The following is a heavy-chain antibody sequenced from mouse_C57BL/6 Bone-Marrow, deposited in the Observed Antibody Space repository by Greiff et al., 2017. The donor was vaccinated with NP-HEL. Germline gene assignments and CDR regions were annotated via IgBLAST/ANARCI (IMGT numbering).Heavy chain of an antibody. CDR3: ARSRGPSFDY. Sequence: QVQLKESGAELVRPGTSVKMSCKASGYTFTNYWIGWAKQRPGHGLEWIGDIYPGGGYTNYNEKFKGKATLTADKSSSTAYMQFSSLTSEDSAIYYCARSRGPSFDYWGQGTTLTVSS. J-gene: IGHJ2*01. CDR1: GYTFTNYW. V-gene: IGHV1-63*01. CDR2: IYPGGGYT.